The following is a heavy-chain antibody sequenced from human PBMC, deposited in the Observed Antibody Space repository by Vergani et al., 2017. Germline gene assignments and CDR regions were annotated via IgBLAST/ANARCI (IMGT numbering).Heavy chain of an antibody. CDR1: GFTFGYYA. CDR3: VRDQVTMLRGSDALDI. V-gene: IGHV3-49*03. J-gene: IGHJ3*02. Sequence: EVQLVESGGDLVQPGRSLRLSCTASGFTFGYYAMDWFRQAPGQGLEWVGRIRSKAYGQATIYAASVKGRFTISRDDSKSIAYLQMNNLQTEDTAMYYCVRDQVTMLRGSDALDIWGQGTMVTVSS. CDR2: IRSKAYGQAT. D-gene: IGHD3-10*01.